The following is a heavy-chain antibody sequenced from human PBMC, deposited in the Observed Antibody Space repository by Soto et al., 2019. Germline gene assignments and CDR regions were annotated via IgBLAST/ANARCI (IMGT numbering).Heavy chain of an antibody. CDR2: IRSKAYGGTT. CDR1: GFTFGDYA. D-gene: IGHD2-2*01. CDR3: ARALRYCSSTACYFAFDI. Sequence: GGSLRLSCTASGFTFGDYAMSWFRQAPGKGLEWGGLIRSKAYGGTTEYAASVKGRFTISRDDSKSIAYMQMNSLKTEDTAVYYCARALRYCSSTACYFAFDIWGRGTLVTVSS. J-gene: IGHJ3*02. V-gene: IGHV3-49*03.